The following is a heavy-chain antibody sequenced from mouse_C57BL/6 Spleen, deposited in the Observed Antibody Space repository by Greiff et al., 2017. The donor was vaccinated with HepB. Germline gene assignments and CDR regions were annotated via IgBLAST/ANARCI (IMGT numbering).Heavy chain of an antibody. J-gene: IGHJ1*03. D-gene: IGHD2-1*01. CDR2: INPYNGGT. CDR3: ARSQGKWYFDV. V-gene: IGHV1-19*01. Sequence: VQLQQSGPVLVKPGASVKMSCKASGYTFTDYYMNWVKQSHGKSLEWIGVINPYNGGTSYNQKFKGKATLTVDKSSSTAYMELNSLTSEDSAVYYCARSQGKWYFDVWGTGTTVTVSS. CDR1: GYTFTDYY.